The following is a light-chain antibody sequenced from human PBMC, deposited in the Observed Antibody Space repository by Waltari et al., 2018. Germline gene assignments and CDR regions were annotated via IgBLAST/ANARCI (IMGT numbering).Light chain of an antibody. CDR1: SVGDRVGRNY. CDR2: KVS. CDR3: VQATLWPFS. Sequence: SVGDRVGRNYFDWLHQRPGHPRRRLLYKVSNRECGVPDRFRGTGSGTDFTPTISGVEAQDVGIYSCVQATLWPFSFCQGTKVEIK. V-gene: IGKV2-30*01. J-gene: IGKJ2*01.